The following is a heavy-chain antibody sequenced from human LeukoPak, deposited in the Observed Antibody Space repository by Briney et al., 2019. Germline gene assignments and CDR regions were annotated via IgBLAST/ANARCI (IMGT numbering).Heavy chain of an antibody. CDR2: ISWNSGSI. V-gene: IGHV3-9*01. CDR1: GFTFDDYA. J-gene: IGHJ5*02. CDR3: AKDEGFDT. Sequence: GGSLRLSCAASGFTFDDYAMHWVRQAPGKGLEWVSGISWNSGSIGYADSVKGRFTISRDNAKNSLYLQMNSLRAEDTALYYCAKDEGFDTWGQGTLVTASS.